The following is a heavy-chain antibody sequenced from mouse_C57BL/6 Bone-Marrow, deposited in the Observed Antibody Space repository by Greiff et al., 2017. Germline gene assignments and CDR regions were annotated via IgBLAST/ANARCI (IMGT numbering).Heavy chain of an antibody. D-gene: IGHD2-4*01. J-gene: IGHJ1*03. CDR3: TRCTMITTGWYFDV. CDR1: GYTFTDYE. V-gene: IGHV1-15*01. CDR2: IDPETGGT. Sequence: QVQLKESGAELVRPGASVTLSCKASGYTFTDYEMHWVKQTPVHGLEWIGAIDPETGGTAYNQKFKGKAILTADKSSSTAYMELRSLTSEDSAVYYCTRCTMITTGWYFDVWGTGTTVTVSS.